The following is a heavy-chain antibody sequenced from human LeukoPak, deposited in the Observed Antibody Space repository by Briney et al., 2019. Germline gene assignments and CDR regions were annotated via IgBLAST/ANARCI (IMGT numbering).Heavy chain of an antibody. CDR1: GGSISSSSYY. CDR3: ARGGEGDPLQH. CDR2: IYYSGST. Sequence: PSETLSLTCTVSGGSISSSSYYWGWIRQPPGKGLEWIGSIYYSGSTYYNPSLKSRVTISVDTSKNQFSLKLSSVTAADTAVYYCARGGEGDPLQHWGQGTLVTVSS. V-gene: IGHV4-39*07. D-gene: IGHD2-21*02. J-gene: IGHJ1*01.